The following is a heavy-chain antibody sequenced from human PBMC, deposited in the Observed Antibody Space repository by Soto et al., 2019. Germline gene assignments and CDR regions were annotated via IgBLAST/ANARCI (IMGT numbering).Heavy chain of an antibody. V-gene: IGHV1-69*01. J-gene: IGHJ6*02. CDR1: GGTFSSYA. D-gene: IGHD5-18*01. CDR2: IIPIFGTA. Sequence: QVQLVQSGAEVKKPGSSVKVSCKASGGTFSSYAISWVRQAPGQGLEWMGGIIPIFGTAKYAQKFQGRVTITADESTSTAYMELSSLRSEDTAVYYCARGSGYSYGDYYYGMDVWGQVTTVTVSS. CDR3: ARGSGYSYGDYYYGMDV.